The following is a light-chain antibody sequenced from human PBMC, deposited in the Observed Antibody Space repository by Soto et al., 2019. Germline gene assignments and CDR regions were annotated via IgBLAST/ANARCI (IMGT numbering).Light chain of an antibody. CDR2: EVS. V-gene: IGLV2-14*01. Sequence: QSALTQPASVSGSPGQSITISCTGTSSDVGGYDYVSWYQQHPGKAPKLIIDEVSNRPSGVSNRFSGSKSGNTASLEISGLQAEDEADYYCSSYTSSTTLVFGGGTKVTVL. CDR1: SSDVGGYDY. CDR3: SSYTSSTTLV. J-gene: IGLJ2*01.